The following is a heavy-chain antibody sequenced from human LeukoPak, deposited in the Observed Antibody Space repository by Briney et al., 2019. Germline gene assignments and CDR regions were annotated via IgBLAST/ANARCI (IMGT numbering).Heavy chain of an antibody. V-gene: IGHV1-69*04. J-gene: IGHJ4*02. D-gene: IGHD3-10*01. CDR3: ATLWFGELGYFDY. CDR2: IIPILGIA. CDR1: GGTFSSYA. Sequence: SVKVSCKASGGTFSSYAISWVRQAPGQGLEWMGRIIPILGIANYAQKFQGRVTITADKSTSTAYMELSSLRSEDTAVYYCATLWFGELGYFDYWGQGTLVAVSS.